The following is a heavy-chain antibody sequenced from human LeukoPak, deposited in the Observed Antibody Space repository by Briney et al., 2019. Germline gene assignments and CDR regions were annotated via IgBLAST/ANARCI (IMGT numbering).Heavy chain of an antibody. D-gene: IGHD5-12*01. CDR1: GFTFSSYA. V-gene: IGHV3-64D*06. Sequence: GGSLRLSCSASGFTFSSYAMHWVRHAPGKGPEYVSAISSNGGSTYYADSVKGRFTISRDNSKNTLYLQMSSLRAEDTAVYYCVKEARGYSGYDWGVYYYGMDVWGKGTTVTVSS. J-gene: IGHJ6*04. CDR2: ISSNGGST. CDR3: VKEARGYSGYDWGVYYYGMDV.